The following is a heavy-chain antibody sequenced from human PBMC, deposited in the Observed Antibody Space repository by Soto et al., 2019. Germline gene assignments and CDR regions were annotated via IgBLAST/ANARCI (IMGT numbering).Heavy chain of an antibody. V-gene: IGHV3-30*18. CDR1: GFSFNIFG. CDR2: ISKNGDNQ. Sequence: PWGSLRLSCATSGFSFNIFGIHFFRQAPFKALEWVGLISKNGDNQYYGDSAKGRFIISRDNPKNSLYLQLHSLRPDDTAVYYCAKDAYNAAFDVWGQGTMVTVSS. D-gene: IGHD1-1*01. J-gene: IGHJ3*01. CDR3: AKDAYNAAFDV.